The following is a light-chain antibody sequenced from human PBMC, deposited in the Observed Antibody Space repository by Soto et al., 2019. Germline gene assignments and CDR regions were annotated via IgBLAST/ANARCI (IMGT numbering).Light chain of an antibody. V-gene: IGLV1-51*01. Sequence: QSVLTQPPSVSAAPGQEVTISCSGSISNIAANSVSWYQHLPGTAPKLLIYDSDRRPSGIPARFSGSKSGTSATLGITGLQTGDEAEYYCGAWENSLTVYVFGSGTKVIVL. CDR3: GAWENSLTVYV. CDR1: ISNIAANS. J-gene: IGLJ1*01. CDR2: DSD.